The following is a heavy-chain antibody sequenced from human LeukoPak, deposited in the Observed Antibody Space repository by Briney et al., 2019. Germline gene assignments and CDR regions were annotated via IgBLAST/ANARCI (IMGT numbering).Heavy chain of an antibody. CDR3: ARGPSITLVGGGQWYYYMDV. Sequence: ASVKVSCKASGYTFTSYYMHWVRQAPGQGLEWMGIINPSGGSTNYAQKFQGRVTMTRDTSTNTVYMELSSLRSEDTAVYYCARGPSITLVGGGQWYYYMDVWGKGTRVTISS. CDR2: INPSGGST. D-gene: IGHD3-10*01. J-gene: IGHJ6*03. V-gene: IGHV1-46*01. CDR1: GYTFTSYY.